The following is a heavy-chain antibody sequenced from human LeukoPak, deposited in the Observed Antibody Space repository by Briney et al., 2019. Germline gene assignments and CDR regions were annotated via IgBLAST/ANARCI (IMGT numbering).Heavy chain of an antibody. J-gene: IGHJ4*02. V-gene: IGHV3-7*03. D-gene: IGHD6-13*01. CDR1: GFTFSSYW. Sequence: PGGSLRLSCVVSGFTFSSYWMSWVRQAPGKGLEWVANIKQDGSEKNYVDSVKGRFTISRDNAKNSLYLQMNSLRAEDTAVYYCARDFGFVVWQIAAAGTLDYWGQGTLVTVSS. CDR3: ARDFGFVVWQIAAAGTLDY. CDR2: IKQDGSEK.